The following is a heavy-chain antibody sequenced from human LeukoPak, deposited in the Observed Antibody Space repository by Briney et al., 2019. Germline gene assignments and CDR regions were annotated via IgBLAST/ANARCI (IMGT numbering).Heavy chain of an antibody. CDR3: AKHYYDTSGTPRYFDY. CDR1: GFTFSSYA. CDR2: IGGTNGRT. J-gene: IGHJ4*02. D-gene: IGHD3-22*01. Sequence: GGSLRLSCAASGFTFSSYAMSWVRQPPGKGLEWVSAIGGTNGRTYYADSAKGRFTISRDNSKNTLYLQMNSLRDEDTAVYYCAKHYYDTSGTPRYFDYWGQGTLVTVSS. V-gene: IGHV3-23*01.